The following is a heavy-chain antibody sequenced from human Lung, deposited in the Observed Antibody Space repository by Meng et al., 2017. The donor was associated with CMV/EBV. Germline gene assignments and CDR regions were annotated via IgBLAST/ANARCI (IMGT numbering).Heavy chain of an antibody. CDR2: INPKSGAT. V-gene: IGHV1-2*06. Sequence: QVQLVQSGAEVKNPGASVKVSCKTSGYTFTGYYTHWVRQAPGQGLEWMGRINPKSGATDYAQKFQGRVTLTRDTSINTAYMELNRLTSDDTAVYYCARFGEVIDYWGQGTLVTVSS. CDR3: ARFGEVIDY. CDR1: GYTFTGYY. J-gene: IGHJ4*02. D-gene: IGHD3-10*01.